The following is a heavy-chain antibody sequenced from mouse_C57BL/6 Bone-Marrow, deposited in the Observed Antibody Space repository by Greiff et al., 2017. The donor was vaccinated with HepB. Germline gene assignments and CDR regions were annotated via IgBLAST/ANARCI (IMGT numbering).Heavy chain of an antibody. Sequence: EVKLVESVAELVRPGASVKLSCTASGFNIKNTYMHWVKQRPEQGLEWIGRIDPANGNTKYAPKFQGKATITADTSSNTAYLQLSSLTSEDTAIYYCAPIYYYGSSYYFDYWGQGTTLTVSS. CDR3: APIYYYGSSYYFDY. J-gene: IGHJ2*01. V-gene: IGHV14-3*01. D-gene: IGHD1-1*01. CDR1: GFNIKNTY. CDR2: IDPANGNT.